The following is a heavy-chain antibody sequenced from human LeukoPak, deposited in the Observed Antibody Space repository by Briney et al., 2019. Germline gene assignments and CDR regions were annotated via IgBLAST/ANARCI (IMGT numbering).Heavy chain of an antibody. CDR3: ARAPYYYDSSGYYYGWFDP. V-gene: IGHV3-66*01. D-gene: IGHD3-22*01. Sequence: GGSLRLSCAASGFTVSSKYMSWVRQAPGKGLEWVSVIYSGGSTYYADSVKGRFTISRDNSKNTLYLQMNSLRAEDTAVYYCARAPYYYDSSGYYYGWFDPWGQGTLVTVSS. J-gene: IGHJ5*02. CDR1: GFTVSSKY. CDR2: IYSGGST.